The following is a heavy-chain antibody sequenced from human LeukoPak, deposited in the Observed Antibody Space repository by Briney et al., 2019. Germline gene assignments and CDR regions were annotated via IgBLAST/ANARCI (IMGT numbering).Heavy chain of an antibody. CDR1: GNTFTSYD. J-gene: IGHJ6*03. CDR2: MNPNRGNT. CDR3: ARGPIVVVPAASPRYYYYYMDV. D-gene: IGHD2-2*01. V-gene: IGHV1-8*01. Sequence: ASVKVSCKASGNTFTSYDINWVRQATGQGLEWMGWMNPNRGNTGYAQKFQGRVTMTRNTSISTAYMELSSLRSEDTAVYYCARGPIVVVPAASPRYYYYYMDVWGKGTTVTVSS.